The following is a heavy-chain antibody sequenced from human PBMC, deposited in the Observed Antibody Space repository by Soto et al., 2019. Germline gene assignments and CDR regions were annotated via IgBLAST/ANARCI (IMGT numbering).Heavy chain of an antibody. V-gene: IGHV3-15*07. CDR1: GFTFITAW. J-gene: IGHJ4*01. CDR3: AADLPGHGGGYEFDY. Sequence: GGSLRLSCAASGFTFITAWVNWVRQAPGKGLEWVGRIKSKNDGGTTDYAAPVKGRFTISRDDSKNTVYLQMNSLRTEDTALYYCAADLPGHGGGYEFDYWGQGTPVTVSS. D-gene: IGHD2-15*01. CDR2: IKSKNDGGTT.